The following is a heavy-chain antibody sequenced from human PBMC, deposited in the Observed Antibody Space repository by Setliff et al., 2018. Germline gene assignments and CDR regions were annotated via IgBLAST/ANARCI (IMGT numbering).Heavy chain of an antibody. CDR2: ISGSSGNT. D-gene: IGHD3-3*01. J-gene: IGHJ6*02. Sequence: LRLSCVASGFTFSSYAMSWVRQAPGKGLEWVSAISGSSGNTFYADSVKGRFTISRENSKNTLYLQMNSLRAEDTAVYYCAKGLRGVVYYYYGLDVWGQGTTVTVSS. V-gene: IGHV3-23*01. CDR3: AKGLRGVVYYYYGLDV. CDR1: GFTFSSYA.